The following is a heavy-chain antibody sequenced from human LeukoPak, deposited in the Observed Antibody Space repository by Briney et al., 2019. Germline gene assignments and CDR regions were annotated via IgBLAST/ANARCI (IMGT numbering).Heavy chain of an antibody. Sequence: ASVTVSCKASGYTFTSYDINWVRQATGQGLEWMGWMNPNSGNTGYAQKFQGRVTMTRNTSISTAYMELSSLRSEVTAVYYCARERLENWFDPRGQGTLVTVSS. CDR3: ARERLENWFDP. CDR2: MNPNSGNT. CDR1: GYTFTSYD. V-gene: IGHV1-8*01. J-gene: IGHJ5*02. D-gene: IGHD3-3*01.